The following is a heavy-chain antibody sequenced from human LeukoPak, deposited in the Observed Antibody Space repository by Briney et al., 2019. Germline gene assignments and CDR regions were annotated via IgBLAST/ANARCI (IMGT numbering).Heavy chain of an antibody. V-gene: IGHV1-69*13. J-gene: IGHJ4*02. Sequence: GASVKVSCKASGGTFSSYAISWVRQAPGQGLEWMGGIIPIFGTANYAQKFQGRVTITADESTSTAYMELSSLRSEDTAVYYCASATHFDLLAGLFWYFVYWGQGTLVTVSS. CDR3: ASATHFDLLAGLFWYFVY. CDR1: GGTFSSYA. D-gene: IGHD3-9*01. CDR2: IIPIFGTA.